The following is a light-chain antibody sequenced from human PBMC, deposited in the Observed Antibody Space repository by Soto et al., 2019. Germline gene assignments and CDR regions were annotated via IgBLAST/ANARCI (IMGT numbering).Light chain of an antibody. CDR3: HRYDVYSAIT. Sequence: DIRLTQSPSTLSASVGDRVTITCRASQSISDRLAWYQQKSGKAPRLLIYRASSLENGVPSRFSGSGSGTELTLTISSLQPDDFATYYCHRYDVYSAITFGQGTKLDI. J-gene: IGKJ2*01. V-gene: IGKV1-5*03. CDR1: QSISDR. CDR2: RAS.